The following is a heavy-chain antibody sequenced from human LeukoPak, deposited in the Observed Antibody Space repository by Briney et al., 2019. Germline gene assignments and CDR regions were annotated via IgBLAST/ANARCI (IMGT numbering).Heavy chain of an antibody. CDR2: IYSDNT. V-gene: IGHV3-53*01. CDR1: GFTVSSNS. D-gene: IGHD2-15*01. J-gene: IGHJ5*02. Sequence: PGGSLRLSCTVSGFTVSSNSMSWVRQAPGKGLEWVSFIYSDNTHYSDSLKGRFTISRDNSKNTLYLQMNSLRAEDTAVYYCARDRGYCSGGSCYLDWFDPWGQGTLVTVSS. CDR3: ARDRGYCSGGSCYLDWFDP.